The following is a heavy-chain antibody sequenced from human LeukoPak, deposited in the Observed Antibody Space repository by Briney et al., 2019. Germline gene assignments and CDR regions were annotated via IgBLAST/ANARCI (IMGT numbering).Heavy chain of an antibody. D-gene: IGHD2-21*02. CDR3: AKDFGGDNFDY. V-gene: IGHV3-30*18. CDR2: ISYDGSNK. J-gene: IGHJ4*02. Sequence: GGSLRLSCAASGFTFSSYGMHWVRQAPGKGLEWVAVISYDGSNKYYANSVKGRFTISRDNSKNTLYLQMNSLRAEDTAVYYCAKDFGGDNFDYWGQGTLVTVSS. CDR1: GFTFSSYG.